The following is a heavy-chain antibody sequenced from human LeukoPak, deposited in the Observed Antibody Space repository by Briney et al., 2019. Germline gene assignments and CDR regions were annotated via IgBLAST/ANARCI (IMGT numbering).Heavy chain of an antibody. V-gene: IGHV5-51*01. CDR2: IYPGDSDT. D-gene: IGHD3-22*01. Sequence: HGESLKISCQGSEYSFTSYWIGWVRQMPGKGLEWMGIIYPGDSDTRYSPSFQGQVTISDDKSISTAYLQWSSLKASDTAMYYCARGREVVIPYYFDYWGQGTLVTVSS. CDR1: EYSFTSYW. CDR3: ARGREVVIPYYFDY. J-gene: IGHJ4*02.